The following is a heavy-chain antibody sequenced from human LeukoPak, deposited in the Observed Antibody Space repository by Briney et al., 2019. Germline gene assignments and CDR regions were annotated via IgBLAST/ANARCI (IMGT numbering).Heavy chain of an antibody. Sequence: GGSLRLSCAASGXTFSSYEMNWVRQAPGKGLEWVSNSSSSGSNIYYADAVKGRFTISRDNAKNSLYLQMNSLRAEDTAVYYCARGWISDSFDYWGQGTLVTISS. CDR1: GXTFSSYE. CDR2: SSSSGSNI. V-gene: IGHV3-48*03. D-gene: IGHD5-12*01. J-gene: IGHJ4*02. CDR3: ARGWISDSFDY.